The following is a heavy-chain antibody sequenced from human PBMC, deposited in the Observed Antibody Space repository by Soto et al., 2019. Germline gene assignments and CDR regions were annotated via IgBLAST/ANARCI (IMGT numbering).Heavy chain of an antibody. CDR3: AKSRYGDYSPDY. D-gene: IGHD4-17*01. Sequence: EVQLVESGGGLVQPGGSLRLSCAASGFTFSSYTMNWVRQAPGKGLEWVSSISSSSSYIYYADSVKGRFTISRDNAKNSLYLQMNSLRAEDTAVYYCAKSRYGDYSPDYWGQGTLVTVSS. V-gene: IGHV3-21*01. J-gene: IGHJ4*02. CDR2: ISSSSSYI. CDR1: GFTFSSYT.